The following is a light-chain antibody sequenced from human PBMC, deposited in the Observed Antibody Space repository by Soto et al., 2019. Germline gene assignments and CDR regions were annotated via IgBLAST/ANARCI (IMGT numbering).Light chain of an antibody. CDR1: QSVSSSY. J-gene: IGKJ5*01. Sequence: EIVLTQSPGTLSLSPGERATLSCRASQSVSSSYLAWYQQKPGQAPRLLIYGASSRATGIPDRFSGSGSGIDFTLTISRLEPEDFAVYYCQQYGSSPQITFSQGTRLEIK. V-gene: IGKV3-20*01. CDR3: QQYGSSPQIT. CDR2: GAS.